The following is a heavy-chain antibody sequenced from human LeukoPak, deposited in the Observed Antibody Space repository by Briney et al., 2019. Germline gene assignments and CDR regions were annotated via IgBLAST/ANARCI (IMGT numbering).Heavy chain of an antibody. CDR2: IYTSGST. CDR3: ASGFRGQLGYFDY. J-gene: IGHJ4*02. CDR1: GYAISRGYQ. Sequence: SGTLSLTCSVSGYAISRGYQWSWVRQPAGKGLEWIGRIYTSGSTNYNPSLKSRVTISVDTSTNQFSLNLSSVTAADTALYYCASGFRGQLGYFDYWGQGTLVTVSS. V-gene: IGHV4-4*07. D-gene: IGHD1-1*01.